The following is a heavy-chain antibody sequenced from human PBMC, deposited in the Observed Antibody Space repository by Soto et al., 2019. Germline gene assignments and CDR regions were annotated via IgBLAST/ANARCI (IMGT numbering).Heavy chain of an antibody. CDR2: IYYSGST. Sequence: SATLSLTCTVSGGSISSGDYYWSWIRQPPGKGLEWIGYIYYSGSTYYNPSLKSRVTISVDTSKNQFSLKLSSVTAADTAVYYCARAYPPRVVVWFDPWGQGTLVTVS. D-gene: IGHD2-2*01. J-gene: IGHJ5*02. CDR1: GGSISSGDYY. CDR3: ARAYPPRVVVWFDP. V-gene: IGHV4-30-4*01.